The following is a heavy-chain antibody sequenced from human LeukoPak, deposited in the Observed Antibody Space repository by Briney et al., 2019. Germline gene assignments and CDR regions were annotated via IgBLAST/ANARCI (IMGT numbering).Heavy chain of an antibody. D-gene: IGHD3-10*01. CDR1: GYTFTGYY. V-gene: IGHV1-2*02. Sequence: GASVKVSCKASGYTFTGYYMHWVRQAPGQGLEWTGWINPNSGGTNYAQKFQGRVTMTRDTSISTAYMELSRLRSDDTAVYYCARDTITMVRGAHLHAFDIWGQGTMVTVSS. CDR3: ARDTITMVRGAHLHAFDI. CDR2: INPNSGGT. J-gene: IGHJ3*02.